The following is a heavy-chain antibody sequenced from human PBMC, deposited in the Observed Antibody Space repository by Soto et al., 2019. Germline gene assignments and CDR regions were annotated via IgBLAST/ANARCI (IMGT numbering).Heavy chain of an antibody. Sequence: PGGSLRLSCAASGFTFSSYSMNWVRQAPGKGLEWVSYISSSSSTIYYADSVKGRFTISRDNAKNSLYLQMNSLRAEDTAVYYCARDFVSVVPAAMVYDYWGQGTLVTVSS. CDR3: ARDFVSVVPAAMVYDY. CDR2: ISSSSSTI. D-gene: IGHD2-2*01. CDR1: GFTFSSYS. V-gene: IGHV3-48*01. J-gene: IGHJ4*02.